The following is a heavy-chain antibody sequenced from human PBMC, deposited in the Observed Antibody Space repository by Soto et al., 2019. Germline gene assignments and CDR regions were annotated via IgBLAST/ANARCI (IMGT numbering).Heavy chain of an antibody. CDR1: GGSFSGYY. CDR3: ARGRRKTTRGYYYYMDV. D-gene: IGHD1-1*01. Sequence: SETLSLTGAVYGGSFSGYYWSCIRQPPGKGLEWIGEINHSGSTNYNPSLKRRVTISVDTSKNQFSLKLSSVTAADTAVYYCARGRRKTTRGYYYYMDVWGKGTTVTVSS. V-gene: IGHV4-34*01. CDR2: INHSGST. J-gene: IGHJ6*03.